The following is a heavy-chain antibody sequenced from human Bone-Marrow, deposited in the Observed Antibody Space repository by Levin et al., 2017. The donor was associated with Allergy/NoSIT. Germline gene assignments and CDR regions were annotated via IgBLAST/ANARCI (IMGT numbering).Heavy chain of an antibody. J-gene: IGHJ3*02. CDR3: ARAQTAAQTRHGFDI. CDR2: VYSSGST. Sequence: TASETLSLTCTVSGGSIRSGSYYWSWIRQPAGKGLEWIGRVYSSGSTTYNPSLMSRVTMSVDTSENQFSLSLSSVTAADTAVYYCARAQTAAQTRHGFDIWGQGTMVTVSS. D-gene: IGHD6-13*01. CDR1: GGSIRSGSYY. V-gene: IGHV4-61*02.